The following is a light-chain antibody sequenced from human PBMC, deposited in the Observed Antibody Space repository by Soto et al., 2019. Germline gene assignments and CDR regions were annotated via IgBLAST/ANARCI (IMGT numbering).Light chain of an antibody. CDR2: DVI. V-gene: IGLV2-14*01. Sequence: QSALTQPASVSGSPGQSITSSCTGTSNDVCGYDYVSWYQQHPGKAPKLIIYDVINRPSGISNRFSGSNSGNTASLTISGLQDEDEADYYCASYLSGTTRILGGGTKLTVL. CDR1: SNDVCGYDY. CDR3: ASYLSGTTRI. J-gene: IGLJ2*01.